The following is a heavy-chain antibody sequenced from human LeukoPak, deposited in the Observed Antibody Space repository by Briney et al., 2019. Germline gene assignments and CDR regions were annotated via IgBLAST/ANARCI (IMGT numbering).Heavy chain of an antibody. V-gene: IGHV4-59*08. Sequence: SETLSLTCTVSGGPISSYYWSWIRQPPGKGLEWIGYIYYSGSTNYNPSLKSRVTISVDTSKNRFSLKLSSVTAADTAVYYCARLRGYSYTDAFDIWGQGTMVTVSS. CDR1: GGPISSYY. D-gene: IGHD5-18*01. CDR3: ARLRGYSYTDAFDI. J-gene: IGHJ3*02. CDR2: IYYSGST.